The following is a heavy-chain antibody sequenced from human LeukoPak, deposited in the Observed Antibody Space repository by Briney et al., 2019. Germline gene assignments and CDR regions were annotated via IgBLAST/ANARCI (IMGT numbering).Heavy chain of an antibody. D-gene: IGHD6-13*01. CDR1: GGSISSGDYY. V-gene: IGHV4-30-4*01. CDR2: IYYSGST. CDR3: ARGGGSSWYSYYYYGMDV. J-gene: IGHJ6*02. Sequence: SETLSLTFTVSGGSISSGDYYWSWIRQPPGKGLERIGYIYYSGSTYYNPSLKSRVTISVDTSKNQFSLKLSSVTAADTAVYYCARGGGSSWYSYYYYGMDVWGQGTTVTVSS.